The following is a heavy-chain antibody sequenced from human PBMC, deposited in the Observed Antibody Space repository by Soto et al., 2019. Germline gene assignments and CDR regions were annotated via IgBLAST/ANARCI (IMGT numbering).Heavy chain of an antibody. Sequence: GWSLRLSCAASGFSFSSYSMNWVRQAPGKGLEWVSSISSSSSYIYYADSVKGRFTISRDNAKNSLYLQMNSLRAEDTAVYYCARAELRFLEWLSSGYYYGMDVWGQGTTVTASS. CDR2: ISSSSSYI. J-gene: IGHJ6*02. V-gene: IGHV3-21*01. CDR1: GFSFSSYS. CDR3: ARAELRFLEWLSSGYYYGMDV. D-gene: IGHD3-3*01.